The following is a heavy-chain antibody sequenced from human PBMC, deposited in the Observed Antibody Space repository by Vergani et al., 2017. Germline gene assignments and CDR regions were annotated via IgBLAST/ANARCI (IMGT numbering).Heavy chain of an antibody. J-gene: IGHJ6*03. CDR3: AXVFDSSGSYYPYYYYMDV. Sequence: QVQLVQSGAEVKKPGSSVKVSCKASGGTFSSYAISWVRQAPGQGLEWMGGIIPIFGTANYAQKFQGRVTITADESTSTAYMELSSLRSEDTAVYYCAXVFDSSGSYYPYYYYMDVWGKGTTVTVSS. V-gene: IGHV1-69*01. D-gene: IGHD3-22*01. CDR2: IIPIFGTA. CDR1: GGTFSSYA.